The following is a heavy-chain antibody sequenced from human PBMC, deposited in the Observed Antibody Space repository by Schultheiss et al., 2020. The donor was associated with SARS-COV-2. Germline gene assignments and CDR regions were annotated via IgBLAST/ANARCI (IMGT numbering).Heavy chain of an antibody. CDR3: ARGTYYDILTGYPTKYYFDY. V-gene: IGHV1-69*04. Sequence: SVKVSCKTSGGAFSNYAISWVRQAPGQGLEWMGRIIPILDITNYAQKFQDRVTITADKSTSTAYMELSSLRSEDTAVYYCARGTYYDILTGYPTKYYFDYWGQGTLVTVSS. CDR2: IIPILDIT. D-gene: IGHD3-9*01. CDR1: GGAFSNYA. J-gene: IGHJ4*02.